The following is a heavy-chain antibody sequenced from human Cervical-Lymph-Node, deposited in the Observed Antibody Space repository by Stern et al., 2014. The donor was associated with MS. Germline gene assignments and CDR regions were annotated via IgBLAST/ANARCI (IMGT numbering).Heavy chain of an antibody. D-gene: IGHD5-12*01. CDR1: GVSLVSRGMG. CDR2: IDWDYVK. CDR3: AAGHGYDLNF. J-gene: IGHJ4*02. V-gene: IGHV2-70*01. Sequence: QVTLRESGPALVRPTQTLTLTCSFSGVSLVSRGMGVNWIRQPPGKALEWLALIDWDYVKYYITTLKTRLTISRDTSKTQVVLTLTNTDPTDTATYFCAAGHGYDLNFWGQGTLVTVSS.